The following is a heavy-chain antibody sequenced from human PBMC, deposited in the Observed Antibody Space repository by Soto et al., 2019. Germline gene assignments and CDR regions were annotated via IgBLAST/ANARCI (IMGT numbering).Heavy chain of an antibody. Sequence: QVQLQESGPGLVKPSGTLSLTCAVSGDSITSSNWWSWVRQPPGKGLEWIGKIYHSGNTNYNPSLKSRVTISVDKSKNQFSLKLSSVTAADTAVYYCARDFVVVTAIDPAGYGMDVWGQGTTVTVSS. CDR3: ARDFVVVTAIDPAGYGMDV. V-gene: IGHV4-4*02. CDR1: GDSITSSNW. J-gene: IGHJ6*02. CDR2: IYHSGNT. D-gene: IGHD2-21*02.